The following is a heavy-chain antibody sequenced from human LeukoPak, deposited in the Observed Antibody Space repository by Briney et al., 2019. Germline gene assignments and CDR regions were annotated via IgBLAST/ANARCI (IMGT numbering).Heavy chain of an antibody. J-gene: IGHJ4*02. CDR2: ISGSGGST. V-gene: IGHV3-23*01. CDR1: GFTFSSYA. D-gene: IGHD4-23*01. CDR3: AKEWGSYGGHGLDY. Sequence: GGSLRLSCAASGFTFSSYAMSWVRQAPGKGLEWVSAISGSGGSTYYADSVKGRFTISRDNSKNTLYLQMNSLRAEDTAVYYCAKEWGSYGGHGLDYWAREPWSPSPQ.